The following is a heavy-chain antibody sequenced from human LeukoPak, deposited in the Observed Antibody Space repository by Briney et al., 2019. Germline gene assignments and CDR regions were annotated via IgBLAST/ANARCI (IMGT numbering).Heavy chain of an antibody. CDR2: ISGSGGST. J-gene: IGHJ5*02. Sequence: LTGGSLRLSCTASGFTFSTHAMAWVRQAPGKGLEWVSAISGSGGSTYYADSVKGRFTISRDNSKNTLYLQMNSLRAEDTAVYYCAKDSSGWFNWFDPWGQGTLVTVSS. V-gene: IGHV3-23*01. CDR1: GFTFSTHA. D-gene: IGHD6-19*01. CDR3: AKDSSGWFNWFDP.